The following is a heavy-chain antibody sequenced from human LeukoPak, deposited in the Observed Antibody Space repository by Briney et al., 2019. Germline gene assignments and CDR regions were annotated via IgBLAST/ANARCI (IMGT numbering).Heavy chain of an antibody. CDR2: IYYSGST. CDR1: GGSISSGDYY. Sequence: PSETLSLTCTVSGGSISSGDYYLSWIRQPPGKGLEWIGYIYYSGSTYYNPSLKGRVTISVDTSKNQFSLKLSSVTAADTAVYYCARLRAAAAGTFGYWGQGTLVTVSS. J-gene: IGHJ4*02. CDR3: ARLRAAAAGTFGY. D-gene: IGHD6-13*01. V-gene: IGHV4-30-4*08.